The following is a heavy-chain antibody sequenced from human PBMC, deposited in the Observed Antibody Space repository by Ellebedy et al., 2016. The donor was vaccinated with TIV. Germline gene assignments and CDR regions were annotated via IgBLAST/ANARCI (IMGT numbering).Heavy chain of an antibody. CDR1: GFIFSDYY. V-gene: IGHV3-11*01. Sequence: GESLKISCAASGFIFSDYYMSWIRQAPGKGPEWISYISSSGTTIYYADSVKGRFTISRDNAKNSLYLQINSLRAEDTAVYYCARIMKFHSLWGGFDIWGQGTMVTVSS. CDR3: ARIMKFHSLWGGFDI. J-gene: IGHJ3*02. CDR2: ISSSGTTI. D-gene: IGHD3-10*01.